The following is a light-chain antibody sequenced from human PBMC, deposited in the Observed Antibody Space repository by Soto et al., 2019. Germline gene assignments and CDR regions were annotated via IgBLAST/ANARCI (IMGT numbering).Light chain of an antibody. V-gene: IGKV3-20*01. J-gene: IGKJ1*01. Sequence: EIVLTQSPGTLSLSPGERATLSCRASQSVSSSYLAWYQQKPGQAPRLLIYGASSRATGIPDRFSGSGSGTDFTLTISRLEPEDFAVYYCQQYGSSPPVTFGQGPTGDIK. CDR1: QSVSSSY. CDR2: GAS. CDR3: QQYGSSPPVT.